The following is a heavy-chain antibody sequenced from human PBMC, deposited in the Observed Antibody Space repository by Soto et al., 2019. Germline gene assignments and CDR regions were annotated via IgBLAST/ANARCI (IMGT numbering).Heavy chain of an antibody. CDR3: ATSHNWNYRGYFDS. J-gene: IGHJ4*02. Sequence: EVQLVQSGAEMKKSGESLKISCQGSGSSFNTYWIVWVRQMPDKGLEWMGVIYPGDSDTRYSPSFQGQVSISADKSISTAYLQWSSLKASDTAMYYCATSHNWNYRGYFDSWGQGTPLTVSS. CDR2: IYPGDSDT. CDR1: GSSFNTYW. V-gene: IGHV5-51*01. D-gene: IGHD1-7*01.